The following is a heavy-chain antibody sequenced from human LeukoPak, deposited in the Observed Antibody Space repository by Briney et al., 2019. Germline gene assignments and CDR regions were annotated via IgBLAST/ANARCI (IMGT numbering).Heavy chain of an antibody. Sequence: ASVKVSCKASGYTFTAYYMHWVRQAPGQGPEWMGWINPNSGGTNYAQKFQGRVTMTRDTSISTAYMELSSLRSDDTAVYYCARNYYGSERKFYPGGYWGQGTLVTVSS. V-gene: IGHV1-2*02. D-gene: IGHD3-10*01. CDR3: ARNYYGSERKFYPGGY. J-gene: IGHJ4*02. CDR2: INPNSGGT. CDR1: GYTFTAYY.